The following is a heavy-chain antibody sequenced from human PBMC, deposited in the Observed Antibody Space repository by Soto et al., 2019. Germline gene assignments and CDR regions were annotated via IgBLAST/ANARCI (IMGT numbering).Heavy chain of an antibody. V-gene: IGHV3-7*01. CDR3: GRELIVGPAEYFQH. CDR2: INRDGSEI. Sequence: XXALRLSCAASGFFLNTCRMYWVPPAPGKGLEWVANINRDGSEIHYLDSVKGRFTISRDNAKNSLFLQMNSLRPEDTAIYYCGRELIVGPAEYFQHWGQGTLVTV. CDR1: GFFLNTCR. J-gene: IGHJ1*01. D-gene: IGHD1-26*01.